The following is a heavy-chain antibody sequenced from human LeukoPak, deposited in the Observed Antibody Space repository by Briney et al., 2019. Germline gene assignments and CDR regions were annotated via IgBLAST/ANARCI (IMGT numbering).Heavy chain of an antibody. V-gene: IGHV1-2*02. CDR2: INPNSGGT. D-gene: IGHD3-22*01. J-gene: IGHJ3*02. CDR3: ARDYYYSSGFGAFDI. CDR1: GYTFTAYY. Sequence: ASVKVSCKASGYTFTAYYMHWVRQAPGQGLEWMGWINPNSGGTNYAQKFQGRVTMTRDTSISTAYMELSRLRSDDTAVYYCARDYYYSSGFGAFDIWGQGTMVTVSS.